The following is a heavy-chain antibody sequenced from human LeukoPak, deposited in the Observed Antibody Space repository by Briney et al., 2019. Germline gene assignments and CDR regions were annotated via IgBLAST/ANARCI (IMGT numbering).Heavy chain of an antibody. J-gene: IGHJ4*02. V-gene: IGHV3-21*01. CDR3: ARDPEYYDFWSGYYSPSDYFDY. D-gene: IGHD3-3*01. CDR1: GFTFSSYS. CDR2: ISSSSSYI. Sequence: GSLRLSCAASGFTFSSYSMNWVRQAPGKGLEWVSSISSSSSYIYYADSVKGRFTISRDNAKNSLYLQMNSLRAEDTAVYYCARDPEYYDFWSGYYSPSDYFDYWGQGTLVTVSS.